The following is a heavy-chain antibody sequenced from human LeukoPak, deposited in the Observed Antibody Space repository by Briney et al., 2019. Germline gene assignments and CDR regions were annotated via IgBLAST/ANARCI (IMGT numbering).Heavy chain of an antibody. J-gene: IGHJ3*02. CDR3: AMTYYDFWSGYYSLAFDI. D-gene: IGHD3-3*01. CDR1: GGTFSSYA. V-gene: IGHV1-69*05. Sequence: SVKVSCKASGGTFSSYAISWVRQAPGQGLEWMGRIIPIFGTANYAQKFQGRVTITTDESTSTAYMELSSLRSEDTAVYYCAMTYYDFWSGYYSLAFDIWGQGTMVTVSS. CDR2: IIPIFGTA.